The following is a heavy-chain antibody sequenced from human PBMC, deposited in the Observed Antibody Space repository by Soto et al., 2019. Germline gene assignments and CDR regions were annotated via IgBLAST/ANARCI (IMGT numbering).Heavy chain of an antibody. CDR2: IYWDDDK. D-gene: IGHD2-2*01. CDR1: GFSLTASGVG. J-gene: IGHJ4*02. Sequence: SGPTLVNPTQTLTLTCTFSGFSLTASGVGVGWIRQPPGKALEWLAFIYWDDDKRYSPSLQSRLTISKDISKNQVVLTMTNIAPVDTATYYCALQKHQLHYFDYWGQGTLVTVS. V-gene: IGHV2-5*02. CDR3: ALQKHQLHYFDY.